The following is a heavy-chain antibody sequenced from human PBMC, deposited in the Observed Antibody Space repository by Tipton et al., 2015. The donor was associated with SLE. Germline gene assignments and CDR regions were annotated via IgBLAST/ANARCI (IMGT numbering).Heavy chain of an antibody. CDR3: ARDGGSSYGLDV. CDR2: ISSSSRYI. J-gene: IGHJ6*02. V-gene: IGHV3-21*05. Sequence: SLRLSCAASGFTFSSYEMNWFRQAPGKGLEWVSDISSSSRYIYFADSVKGRFTISRDNAKNSLYLRVNSLRAEDTAVYYCARDGGSSYGLDVWGQGTTVPVFS. CDR1: GFTFSSYE. D-gene: IGHD6-13*01.